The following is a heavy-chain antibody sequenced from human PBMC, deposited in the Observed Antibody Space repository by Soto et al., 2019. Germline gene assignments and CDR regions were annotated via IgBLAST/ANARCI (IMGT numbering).Heavy chain of an antibody. V-gene: IGHV3-30-3*01. CDR1: GLTFSSYA. CDR2: ISYDGSNK. CDR3: ARDQESPDGVVDFYYYGMDV. Sequence: QVQLVESGGGVVQPGRSLRLSCAASGLTFSSYAMHWVRQAPGKGLEWVAVISYDGSNKYYADSVKGRFTISRDNSKNTLYLQMNSLRAEDTAVYYCARDQESPDGVVDFYYYGMDVWGQGTTVTVSS. D-gene: IGHD3-3*01. J-gene: IGHJ6*02.